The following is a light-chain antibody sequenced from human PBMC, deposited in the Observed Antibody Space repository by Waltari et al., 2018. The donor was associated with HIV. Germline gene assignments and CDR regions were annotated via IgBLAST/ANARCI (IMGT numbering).Light chain of an antibody. V-gene: IGLV7-46*01. CDR3: LLSFAGARPVV. CDR2: DTF. CDR1: TGPVTSGHH. Sequence: HALLTQEPSLTVSPGGTVTLTCGSSTGPVTSGHHPYWFLQKSGQAPRTLIYDTFNKHSWTPARFSGSLLGGKAALTLSGAQPEDEAEYFCLLSFAGARPVVFGGGTNLTVL. J-gene: IGLJ2*01.